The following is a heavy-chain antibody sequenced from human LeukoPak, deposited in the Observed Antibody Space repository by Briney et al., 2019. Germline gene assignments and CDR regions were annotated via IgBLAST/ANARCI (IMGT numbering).Heavy chain of an antibody. J-gene: IGHJ4*02. CDR1: GFTFSSYS. V-gene: IGHV3-21*01. D-gene: IGHD3/OR15-3a*01. CDR2: ISSSSSYI. Sequence: PGGSLRLSCAPSGFTFSSYSLNWVRQAPGKGLEWVSSISSSSSYIYYADSVKGRFTISRDNAKNSLYLQMNSLRAEDTAVYYCARGGLGYFDYWGQGTLVTVSS. CDR3: ARGGLGYFDY.